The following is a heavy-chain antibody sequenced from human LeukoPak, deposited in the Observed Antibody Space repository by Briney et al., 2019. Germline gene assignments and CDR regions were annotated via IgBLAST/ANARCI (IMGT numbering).Heavy chain of an antibody. Sequence: AGSLRLSCAASGFTFSSYAMSWVRQAPGKGLEWVSSISGSAGSTYYADSVRGRFTISRDNSKDTLYLQMNSLRAEDTAVYYCATALFDYWGQGTLVTVSS. CDR2: ISGSAGST. J-gene: IGHJ4*02. V-gene: IGHV3-23*01. CDR1: GFTFSSYA. CDR3: ATALFDY.